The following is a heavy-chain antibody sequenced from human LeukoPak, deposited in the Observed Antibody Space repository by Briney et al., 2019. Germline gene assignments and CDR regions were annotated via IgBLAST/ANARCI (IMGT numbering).Heavy chain of an antibody. CDR2: ISGRGGNT. J-gene: IGHJ3*01. Sequence: GGSLRLSCAASGFTFSSYAMSWVRQAPGKGLEWVSAISGRGGNTYYADSVKGRFTISRDNSKNTLYLQMNSLRVEDTAVYYCAKLRSSSWDSPPPFDLWGQGTMVTVSS. D-gene: IGHD6-13*01. CDR3: AKLRSSSWDSPPPFDL. CDR1: GFTFSSYA. V-gene: IGHV3-23*01.